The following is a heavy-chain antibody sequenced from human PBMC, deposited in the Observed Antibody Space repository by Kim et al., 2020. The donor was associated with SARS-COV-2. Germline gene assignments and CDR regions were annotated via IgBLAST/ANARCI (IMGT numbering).Heavy chain of an antibody. CDR3: ARGPYFYDSSGNGYFHH. J-gene: IGHJ1*01. CDR1: GFTFSNYA. Sequence: GGSLRLSCAASGFTFSNYAMNWVRQAPGKGLEWVSAISGSGGSTFYTDSVKGLFTISRDNSKNTLYLQMNSLRAEDTAVYYCARGPYFYDSSGNGYFHHWGQGTLVTVSS. D-gene: IGHD3-22*01. V-gene: IGHV3-23*01. CDR2: ISGSGGST.